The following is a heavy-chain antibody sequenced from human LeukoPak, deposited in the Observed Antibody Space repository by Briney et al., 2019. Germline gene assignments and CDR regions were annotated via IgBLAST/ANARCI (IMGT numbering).Heavy chain of an antibody. CDR2: IYYSGST. D-gene: IGHD6-13*01. CDR3: ARDAAAGTLGAFDT. Sequence: SETLSLTCTVSGGSISSYYWSWIRQPPGKGLEWIGYIYYSGSTNYNPSLKSRVTISVDTSKNQFSLKLSSVTAADTAVYYCARDAAAGTLGAFDTWGQGTMVTVSS. J-gene: IGHJ3*02. V-gene: IGHV4-59*01. CDR1: GGSISSYY.